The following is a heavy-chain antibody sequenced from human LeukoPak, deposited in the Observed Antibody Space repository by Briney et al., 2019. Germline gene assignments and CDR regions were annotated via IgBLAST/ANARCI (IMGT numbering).Heavy chain of an antibody. Sequence: GGSLRLSCAASGFTFSSYSMNWVRQAPGKGLEWVSYISSSSSTRYYADSVKGRFTISRDNAKNSLYLQMNSLRAEDTAVYYCARSVMVRGVIIPFDYWGQGTLVTVSS. CDR1: GFTFSSYS. D-gene: IGHD3-10*01. CDR2: ISSSSSTR. V-gene: IGHV3-48*01. CDR3: ARSVMVRGVIIPFDY. J-gene: IGHJ4*02.